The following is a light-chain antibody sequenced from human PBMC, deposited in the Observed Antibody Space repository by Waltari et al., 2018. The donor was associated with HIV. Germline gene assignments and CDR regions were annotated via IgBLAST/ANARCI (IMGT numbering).Light chain of an antibody. V-gene: IGLV1-44*01. Sequence: QAVLTQPPSAPGPPGHRVFHACSGRRPTIGPNPLIWYQHHPGTAPRLLIGDNNQRPSGVPDRFSGSKSGTSGFLAISGLQSEDEADYYCATCDDTPNGWVFGAGTKLTVL. CDR2: DNN. CDR1: RPTIGPNP. CDR3: ATCDDTPNGWV. J-gene: IGLJ3*02.